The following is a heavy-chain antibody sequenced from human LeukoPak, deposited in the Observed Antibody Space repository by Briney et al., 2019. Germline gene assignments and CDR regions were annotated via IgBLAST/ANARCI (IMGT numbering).Heavy chain of an antibody. V-gene: IGHV4-4*07. D-gene: IGHD6-19*01. CDR3: ARVDTSGWHYFDD. CDR2: IYTSAST. Sequence: SETLSLTCTVSGGSISNYYWSWTRQPAGKGLEWIGHIYTSASTNYNPSLRSRVTMSLDTSKNQFSLELNSVTAADTAAYYCARVDTSGWHYFDDWGQGTLVTVSS. J-gene: IGHJ4*02. CDR1: GGSISNYY.